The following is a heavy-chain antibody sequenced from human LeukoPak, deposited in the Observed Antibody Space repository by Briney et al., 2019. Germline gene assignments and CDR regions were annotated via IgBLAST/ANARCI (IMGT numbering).Heavy chain of an antibody. CDR1: GGSFSGYY. V-gene: IGHV4-34*01. Sequence: SETLSLTCAVYGGSFSGYYWSWIRQPPGKGLEWIGEINHSGSTNYNPSLKSRVTISVDTSKNQCSLKLSSVTAADTAVYYCARLKYSSSHFDYWGQGTLVTVSS. D-gene: IGHD6-6*01. J-gene: IGHJ4*02. CDR2: INHSGST. CDR3: ARLKYSSSHFDY.